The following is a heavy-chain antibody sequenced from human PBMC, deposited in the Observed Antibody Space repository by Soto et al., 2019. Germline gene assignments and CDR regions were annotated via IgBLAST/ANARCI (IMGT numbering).Heavy chain of an antibody. CDR3: VKDRYNYNYMYYFDF. D-gene: IGHD1-7*01. J-gene: IGHJ4*02. CDR2: ITFDGDNK. Sequence: VQLVESGGGVVQPGVSLRLSCAASGFTFSTFGIRWVRQAPGKGLEWVAVITFDGDNKYYADSVKGRFTITRDNSRNTVYLQMNRLRQDDTPVYHCVKDRYNYNYMYYFDFWGQGTLVTSSP. CDR1: GFTFSTFG. V-gene: IGHV3-30*18.